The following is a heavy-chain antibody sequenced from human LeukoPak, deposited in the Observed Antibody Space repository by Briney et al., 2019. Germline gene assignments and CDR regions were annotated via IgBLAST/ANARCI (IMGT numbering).Heavy chain of an antibody. V-gene: IGHV1-8*02. Sequence: ASVKVSCKASGYTFTGYYMHWVRQATGQGLEWMGWMNPNSGNTGYAQKFQGRVTMTRNTSISTAYMELSSLRSEDTAVYYCARTNLDCKNGVCYDYWGQGTLVTVSS. CDR1: GYTFTGYY. CDR2: MNPNSGNT. D-gene: IGHD2-8*01. CDR3: ARTNLDCKNGVCYDY. J-gene: IGHJ4*02.